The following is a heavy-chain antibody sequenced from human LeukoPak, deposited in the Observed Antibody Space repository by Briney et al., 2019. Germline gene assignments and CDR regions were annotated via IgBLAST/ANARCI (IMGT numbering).Heavy chain of an antibody. CDR1: GGSISSSSYY. V-gene: IGHV4-39*01. CDR3: ARGNYVRYYYYYYGMDV. J-gene: IGHJ6*02. Sequence: TSETLSLTCTVSGGSISSSSYYWGWIRQPPGKGLEWIGSIYYSGSTYYNPSLKSRVTISVDTSKNQFSLKLSSVTAADTAVYYCARGNYVRYYYYYYGMDVWGQGTTVTVSS. CDR2: IYYSGST. D-gene: IGHD4-11*01.